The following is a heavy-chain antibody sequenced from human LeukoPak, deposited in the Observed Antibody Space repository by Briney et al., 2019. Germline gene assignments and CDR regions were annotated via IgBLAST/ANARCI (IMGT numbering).Heavy chain of an antibody. CDR3: ATAFQVAATYDY. D-gene: IGHD2-15*01. V-gene: IGHV1-24*01. J-gene: IGHJ4*02. Sequence: ASVTVSCKVSGYTLTELSMHWVRQAPGKGLEWMGGFDPEDGETIYAQKFQGRVTMTEDTSTDTAYMDLSSLRSEDTAVYYCATAFQVAATYDYWGQGTLVSDSS. CDR2: FDPEDGET. CDR1: GYTLTELS.